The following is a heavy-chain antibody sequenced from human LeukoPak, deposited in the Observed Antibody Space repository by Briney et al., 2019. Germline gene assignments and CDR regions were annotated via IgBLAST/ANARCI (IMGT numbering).Heavy chain of an antibody. CDR2: IYHSGST. CDR3: ARRSWFGKNYFDY. D-gene: IGHD3-10*01. CDR1: GGSISSSNW. J-gene: IGHJ4*02. Sequence: PSGTLSLTCAVSGGSISSSNWWSWVRQPPGKGLEWIGEIYHSGSTNYNPSLKSRVTISVDTSKNQFSLKLSSVTAADTAVYYCARRSWFGKNYFDYWGQGTLVTVSS. V-gene: IGHV4-4*02.